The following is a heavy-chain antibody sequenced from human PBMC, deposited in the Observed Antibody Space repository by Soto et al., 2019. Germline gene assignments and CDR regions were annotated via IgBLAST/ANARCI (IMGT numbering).Heavy chain of an antibody. Sequence: TGGSLRLSCAASGFTFGSYAMSWVRQAPGKGLEWVSAISGSGGSTYYADSVKGRFTISRDNSKNTLYLQMNSLRAEDTAVYYCAKSSIRYCSGGSCFPGAFDIWGQGTMVTVSS. J-gene: IGHJ3*02. D-gene: IGHD2-15*01. V-gene: IGHV3-23*01. CDR2: ISGSGGST. CDR3: AKSSIRYCSGGSCFPGAFDI. CDR1: GFTFGSYA.